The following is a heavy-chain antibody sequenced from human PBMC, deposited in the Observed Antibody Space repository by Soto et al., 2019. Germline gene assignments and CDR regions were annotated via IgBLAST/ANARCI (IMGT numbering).Heavy chain of an antibody. CDR1: GFTLNNYG. CDR3: AQYRGYPRYYFHD. V-gene: IGHV3-23*01. J-gene: IGHJ4*02. Sequence: EVQLLESGGGLVQPGGCLSLSCAASGFTLNNYGMSWVRQAPGKGLEWVSAISPNGQGIYYADSVKGRVIISKDNSKNTVFLHMDSLTAYDAAVYYCAQYRGYPRYYFHDWGQGTLVTVSS. CDR2: ISPNGQGI. D-gene: IGHD6-13*01.